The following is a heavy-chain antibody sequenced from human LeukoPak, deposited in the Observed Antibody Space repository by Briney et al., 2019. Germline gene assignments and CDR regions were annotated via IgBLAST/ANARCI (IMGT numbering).Heavy chain of an antibody. J-gene: IGHJ4*02. Sequence: GGSLRLSCAASGFTFSDYYMSWIRQAPGKGLEWVSSISSSSSYIYYADSVKGRFTISRDNAKNSLYLQMNSLRAEDTAVYYCARDLGYCSSTSCYSYYFDYWGQGTLVTVSS. CDR1: GFTFSDYY. D-gene: IGHD2-2*01. CDR2: ISSSSSYI. V-gene: IGHV3-11*06. CDR3: ARDLGYCSSTSCYSYYFDY.